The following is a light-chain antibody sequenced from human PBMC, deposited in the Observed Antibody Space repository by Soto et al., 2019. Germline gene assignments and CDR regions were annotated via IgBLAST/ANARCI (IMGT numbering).Light chain of an antibody. CDR2: EVS. J-gene: IGLJ1*01. V-gene: IGLV2-14*01. Sequence: QSVLTQPASVSGSPGQSITISCTGTSSDVGGYNYVSWYQQHPGKAPKLMIYEVSNRPSGVSNRFSGSKSGHTASLTISGLQSEDEADYFCTSYKSSTTLEVFGTGTKVTVL. CDR3: TSYKSSTTLEV. CDR1: SSDVGGYNY.